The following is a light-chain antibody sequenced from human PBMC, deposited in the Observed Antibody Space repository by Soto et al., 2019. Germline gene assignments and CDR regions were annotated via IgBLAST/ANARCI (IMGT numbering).Light chain of an antibody. CDR1: QHIRND. V-gene: IGKV1-6*01. CDR2: SSF. J-gene: IGKJ1*01. CDR3: LQDYAFPWT. Sequence: AIRMTQSPSSLSASVGDRVTITCRASQHIRNDLGWYQQKPGRAPKLLIYSSFTLQSGVPSRFNGSGSGTDFTLSISSLHPEDFATYYCLQDYAFPWTFGQGTNVEVK.